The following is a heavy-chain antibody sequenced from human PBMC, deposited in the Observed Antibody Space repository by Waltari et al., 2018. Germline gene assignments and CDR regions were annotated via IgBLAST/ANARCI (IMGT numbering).Heavy chain of an antibody. D-gene: IGHD3-3*01. CDR2: MNPNRGNT. V-gene: IGHV1-8*03. CDR1: GYTFTSYD. CDR3: ARGHDFWSGYYIGLDY. J-gene: IGHJ4*02. Sequence: QVQLVQSGAEVKKPGASVKVSCKASGYTFTSYDINWVRQATGQGLEWMGWMNPNRGNTGYEQKFQGRVTITRNTSISTAYMELSSLRSEDTAVYYCARGHDFWSGYYIGLDYWGQGTLVTVSS.